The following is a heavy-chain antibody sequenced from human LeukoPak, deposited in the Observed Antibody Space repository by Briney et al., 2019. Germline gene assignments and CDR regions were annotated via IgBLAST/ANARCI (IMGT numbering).Heavy chain of an antibody. J-gene: IGHJ4*02. CDR3: ARDVDYYDSSGPYYFDY. D-gene: IGHD3-22*01. CDR1: GFTFSSYS. V-gene: IGHV3-48*01. Sequence: PGGSLRLPCAASGFTFSSYSMNWVRQAPGKGLEWVSYISSSSSTIYYADSVKGRFTISRDNAKNSLYLQMNSLRAEDTAVYYCARDVDYYDSSGPYYFDYWGQGTLVTVSS. CDR2: ISSSSSTI.